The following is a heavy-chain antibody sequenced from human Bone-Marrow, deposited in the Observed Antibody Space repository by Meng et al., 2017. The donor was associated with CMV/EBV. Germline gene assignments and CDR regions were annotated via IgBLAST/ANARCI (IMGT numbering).Heavy chain of an antibody. J-gene: IGHJ6*02. CDR3: ARDDIPISAAGKAYYYYYGMDV. CDR1: GGSISSYY. Sequence: SATLSLTCTASGGSISSYYWSWIRQPPGKGLEWIGYIYYSGSTNYNPSLKSRVTISVDTAKNQFSLKLRSVTAADTAVYYCARDDIPISAAGKAYYYYYGMDVWGQGTTVTFSS. CDR2: IYYSGST. D-gene: IGHD6-13*01. V-gene: IGHV4-59*12.